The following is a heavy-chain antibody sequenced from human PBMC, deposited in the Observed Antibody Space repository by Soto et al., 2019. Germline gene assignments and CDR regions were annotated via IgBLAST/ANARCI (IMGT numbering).Heavy chain of an antibody. V-gene: IGHV5-51*01. J-gene: IGHJ4*02. D-gene: IGHD5-18*01. CDR1: GYIFVSYW. Sequence: GESLKISCKGSGYIFVSYWISCLRQMPGKGLEWMGSIYPGDSDTTYSPSIQGQVTISADKSSTTVYLQWNTLKASDTAMYYCAKTDGYEVEYWGQGTQVTVSS. CDR3: AKTDGYEVEY. CDR2: IYPGDSDT.